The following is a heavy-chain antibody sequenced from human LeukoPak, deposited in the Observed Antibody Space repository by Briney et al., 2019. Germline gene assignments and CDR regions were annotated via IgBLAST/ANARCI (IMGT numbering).Heavy chain of an antibody. CDR3: ARQGGSVVTPGRWFDP. CDR2: IYHSGST. CDR1: GGSISSGGYY. D-gene: IGHD4-23*01. Sequence: SETLSLTCTVSGGSISSGGYYWSWIRQPPGKGLEWIGYIYHSGSTYYNPSLKSRVTISVDTSKNQFSLKLSSVTAADTAVYYCARQGGSVVTPGRWFDPWGQGTLVTVSS. V-gene: IGHV4-30-2*03. J-gene: IGHJ5*02.